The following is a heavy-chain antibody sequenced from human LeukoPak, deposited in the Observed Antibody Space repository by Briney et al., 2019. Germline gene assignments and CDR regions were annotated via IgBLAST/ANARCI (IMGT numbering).Heavy chain of an antibody. Sequence: GASVKVSCKASGYTFTSYDINWVRQATGQGLEWMGWMNPNSGNTGYAQKFQGRVTMTRNTSISTAYMELSSLRSEDTAVYYCARGTILYYYDSSGYSAVWGQGTLVTVSS. V-gene: IGHV1-8*01. CDR2: MNPNSGNT. J-gene: IGHJ4*02. CDR3: ARGTILYYYDSSGYSAV. CDR1: GYTFTSYD. D-gene: IGHD3-22*01.